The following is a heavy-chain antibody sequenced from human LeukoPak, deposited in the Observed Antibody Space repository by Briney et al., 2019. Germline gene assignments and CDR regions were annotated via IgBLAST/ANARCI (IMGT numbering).Heavy chain of an antibody. CDR3: AKAGFGGQLLTFDY. J-gene: IGHJ4*02. V-gene: IGHV3-23*01. Sequence: GGSLRLSCAASGFTFSSYAMSWVRQAPGKGLEWVSAISGSGGSTYYADSVKGRFTISRDNSKNTLYQQMNSLRAEDTAVYYCAKAGFGGQLLTFDYWGQGTLVTVSS. CDR1: GFTFSSYA. D-gene: IGHD2-2*01. CDR2: ISGSGGST.